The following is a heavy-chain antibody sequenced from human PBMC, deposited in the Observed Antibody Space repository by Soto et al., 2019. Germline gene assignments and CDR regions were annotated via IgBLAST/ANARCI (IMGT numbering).Heavy chain of an antibody. J-gene: IGHJ4*02. Sequence: VQLVESGGGVVQPGRSLRLSCAAYGFTFSDDAMHWVRQAPGKGLEWVAVVSHDGRNTHYADSVKGRFTIYRDSSKNTVSLEMTSLRAGDTAVYYCAKGVRQWLVTSDLNYGGQGALVTVSS. CDR3: AKGVRQWLVTSDLNY. D-gene: IGHD6-19*01. CDR1: GFTFSDDA. CDR2: VSHDGRNT. V-gene: IGHV3-30*18.